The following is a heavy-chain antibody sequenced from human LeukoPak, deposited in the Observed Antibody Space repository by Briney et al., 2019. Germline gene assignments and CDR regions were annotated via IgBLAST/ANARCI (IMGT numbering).Heavy chain of an antibody. CDR2: INWNGGST. Sequence: PGGSLRLSCAASGFTFDDYGMSWFRQAPGKGLEWVSGINWNGGSTGYADSVKGRFTISRDDAKNSLYLQMNSLRAEDTALYYCAREVSSYDGSGYYYLNWFDPWGQGTLVTVSS. D-gene: IGHD3-22*01. CDR1: GFTFDDYG. J-gene: IGHJ5*02. V-gene: IGHV3-20*04. CDR3: AREVSSYDGSGYYYLNWFDP.